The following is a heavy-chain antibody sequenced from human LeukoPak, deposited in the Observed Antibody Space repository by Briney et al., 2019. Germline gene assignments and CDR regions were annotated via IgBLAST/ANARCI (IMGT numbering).Heavy chain of an antibody. Sequence: SETLSLTCTVSGGSISSSSYYWGWIRQPPGKGLEWIGSIYYSGSTYYNPSLKSRVTISVDTSKNQFSLKLGSVTAADTAVYYCARRGSYYGSYFDYWGPGTLVTVSS. J-gene: IGHJ4*02. V-gene: IGHV4-39*01. CDR2: IYYSGST. D-gene: IGHD1-26*01. CDR3: ARRGSYYGSYFDY. CDR1: GGSISSSSYY.